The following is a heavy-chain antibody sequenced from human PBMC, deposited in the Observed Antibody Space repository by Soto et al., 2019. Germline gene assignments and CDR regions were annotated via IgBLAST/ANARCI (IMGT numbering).Heavy chain of an antibody. CDR1: GLTFSSYL. D-gene: IGHD6-6*01. J-gene: IGHJ4*02. CDR2: INSDSSST. V-gene: IGHV3-74*01. Sequence: GESLKISCAASGLTFSSYLRHWVRQAPGKGLVWVSRINSDSSSTSYADSVKGRFTISRDNAKNTLYLQMNSLRDEDTAVYYCAREYSSSSGRCYDYWGQGTLVTVSS. CDR3: AREYSSSSGRCYDY.